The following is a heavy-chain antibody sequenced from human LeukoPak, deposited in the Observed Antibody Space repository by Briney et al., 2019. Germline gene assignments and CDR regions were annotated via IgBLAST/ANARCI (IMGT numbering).Heavy chain of an antibody. V-gene: IGHV4-38-2*02. D-gene: IGHD1-14*01. J-gene: IGHJ6*03. CDR1: GYSMSSGYY. Sequence: PSETLSLTCSVSGYSMSSGYYWGWIRPPPERGLECIGFFYYSDITYYNPSLKSRVTISLDTSKNQFSLKLSSVTAADTAVYYCARFPGGAEYRHYYYMDVWGKGTTVTVSS. CDR2: FYYSDIT. CDR3: ARFPGGAEYRHYYYMDV.